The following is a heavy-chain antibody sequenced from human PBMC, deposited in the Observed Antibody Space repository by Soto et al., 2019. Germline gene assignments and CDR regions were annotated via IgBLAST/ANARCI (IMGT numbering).Heavy chain of an antibody. Sequence: QLQLQESGPGLVKPSETLSLTCTVSGGSISRSTYYWGWIRQPPGKGLEWSANIHYSGNTYNNPSLKSRVTISVDTSNNQFSLNLNSVTAADTAVYYCARGITTIDYWGHGTLVTVSS. J-gene: IGHJ4*01. CDR3: ARGITTIDY. D-gene: IGHD3-3*01. CDR2: IHYSGNT. CDR1: GGSISRSTYY. V-gene: IGHV4-39*01.